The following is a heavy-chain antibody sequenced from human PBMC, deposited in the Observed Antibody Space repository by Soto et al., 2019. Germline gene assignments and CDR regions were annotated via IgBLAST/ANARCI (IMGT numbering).Heavy chain of an antibody. CDR3: ARDYGSESYSYNYFDP. CDR1: GGSVSSYY. J-gene: IGHJ5*02. CDR2: IYYSGIT. Sequence: XATLALTFTVSGGSVSSYYGSWIRAHPGKGLEWIGYIYYSGITKYSPSLNSRVTISVDTPKNQFSLKLSSVTAADTAVYYCARDYGSESYSYNYFDPWGQGTLVTVPS. V-gene: IGHV4-59*02. D-gene: IGHD3-10*01.